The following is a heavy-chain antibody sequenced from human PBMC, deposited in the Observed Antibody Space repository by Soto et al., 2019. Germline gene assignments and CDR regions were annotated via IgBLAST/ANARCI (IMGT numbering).Heavy chain of an antibody. CDR3: AKDKLRYFDWYPFDY. J-gene: IGHJ4*02. CDR1: GFTVSSNY. V-gene: IGHV3-66*01. Sequence: GGSLRLSCAASGFTVSSNYMIWVRQAPGKGLEWVSVIYSGGSTYYADSVKGRFTISRDNSKNTLYLQMNSLRAEDTAVYYCAKDKLRYFDWYPFDYWGQGTLVTVSS. CDR2: IYSGGST. D-gene: IGHD3-9*01.